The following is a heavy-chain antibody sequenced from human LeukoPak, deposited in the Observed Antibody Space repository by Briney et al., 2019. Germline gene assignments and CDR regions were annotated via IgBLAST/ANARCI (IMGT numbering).Heavy chain of an antibody. CDR2: IYSGGST. D-gene: IGHD5-18*01. CDR3: ARDRYSFGYALDC. J-gene: IGHJ4*02. V-gene: IGHV3-66*02. Sequence: GGFLRLSCTASGFTVSNNYMSWVRQAPGKGLEWVSVIYSGGSTYHADSVKGRFIISRDNSKNTLNLQMNTLRVEDSAVYYCARDRYSFGYALDCWGQGTLVTVSS. CDR1: GFTVSNNY.